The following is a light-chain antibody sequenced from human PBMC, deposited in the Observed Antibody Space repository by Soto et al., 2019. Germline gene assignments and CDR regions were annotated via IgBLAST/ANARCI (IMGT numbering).Light chain of an antibody. CDR3: QRYGDSPPNT. CDR2: AAS. V-gene: IGKV3-20*01. Sequence: EIVLTQSPGTLSLSPGESATLSCRASQSVNSRFLAWYQHKPGQAPRRLIYAASTRASGIPDRFSGSPSGTDVLLTISILEPEDFAVYYCQRYGDSPPNTVGQGTKLDIK. CDR1: QSVNSRF. J-gene: IGKJ2*01.